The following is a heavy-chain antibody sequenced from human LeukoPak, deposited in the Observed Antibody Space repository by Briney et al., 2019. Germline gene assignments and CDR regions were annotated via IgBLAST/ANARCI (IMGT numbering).Heavy chain of an antibody. CDR1: GGSFSGYY. J-gene: IGHJ6*02. CDR3: ARDRGRYYDSSGPDQYYYYYYGMDV. D-gene: IGHD3-22*01. CDR2: INHSGST. Sequence: PSETLSLTCAVYGGSFSGYYWSWIRQPPGKGLEWIGEINHSGSTNYNPSLKSRVTISVDTSKNQFSLKLSSVTAADTAVYYCARDRGRYYDSSGPDQYYYYYYGMDVWGQGTTVTVSS. V-gene: IGHV4-34*01.